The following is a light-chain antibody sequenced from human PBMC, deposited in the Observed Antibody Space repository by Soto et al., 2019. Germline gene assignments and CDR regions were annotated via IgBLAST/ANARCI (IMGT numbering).Light chain of an antibody. V-gene: IGKV2-28*01. CDR1: QSLLLGRVSNY. J-gene: IGKJ1*01. CDR2: LGS. CDR3: MQGLQIPRT. Sequence: DIVLTQSPLSLSVTPGEPASISCRSSQSLLLGRVSNYLDWYLQRPGQSPQLLIYLGSSRASGVPDRFSGSGSGTDFTLRISRVEAEDVGVYYCMQGLQIPRTFGQGTKVDIK.